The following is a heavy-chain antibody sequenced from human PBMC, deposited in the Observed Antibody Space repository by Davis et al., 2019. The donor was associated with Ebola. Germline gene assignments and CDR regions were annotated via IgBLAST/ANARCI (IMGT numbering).Heavy chain of an antibody. CDR1: GYTFINYD. Sequence: ASVKVSCKASGYTFINYDINWVRQATGQGLEWMGWMNPNSGNTGFAQKFQGRITMTRNPSTNTAYMELRSLGSDDTAVYYCAREAVLGYDRNFDYWGQGTLVTVSS. V-gene: IGHV1-8*01. J-gene: IGHJ4*02. CDR2: MNPNSGNT. D-gene: IGHD5-12*01. CDR3: AREAVLGYDRNFDY.